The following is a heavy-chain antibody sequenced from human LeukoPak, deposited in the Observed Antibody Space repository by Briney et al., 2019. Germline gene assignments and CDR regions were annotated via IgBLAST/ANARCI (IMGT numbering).Heavy chain of an antibody. Sequence: PGGSLRLSRAASGFTFSDYYMSWIRQAPGKGLEWVSSISTTSFYTNYAGSVKGRFTISRDNAKNSLYLQMNSLRAEDTAMYYCATDLKGGPADWGQGTMVTVSS. CDR1: GFTFSDYY. J-gene: IGHJ3*01. D-gene: IGHD6-25*01. CDR2: ISTTSFYT. V-gene: IGHV3-11*05. CDR3: ATDLKGGPAD.